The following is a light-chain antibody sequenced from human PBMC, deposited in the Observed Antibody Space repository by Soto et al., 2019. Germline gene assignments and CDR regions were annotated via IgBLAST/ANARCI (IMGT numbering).Light chain of an antibody. Sequence: KFMLNQPHSVSESPGKTVTISCTRSSGRIASNYVQWFQQRPGSAPTTVIYEDNQRPSGVPDRFSGSSDSSANSASLTISGLKTEEEAYYYCQSYDSSSRVFGGGTNVTVL. J-gene: IGLJ3*02. CDR2: EDN. CDR1: SGRIASNY. CDR3: QSYDSSSRV. V-gene: IGLV6-57*04.